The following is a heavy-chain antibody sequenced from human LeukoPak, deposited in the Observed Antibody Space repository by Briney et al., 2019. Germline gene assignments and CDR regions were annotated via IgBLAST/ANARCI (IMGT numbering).Heavy chain of an antibody. CDR3: AKVSGYSSGWGGQGRYYFDY. CDR2: ISGSGGST. J-gene: IGHJ4*02. D-gene: IGHD6-19*01. CDR1: GFTFSSYG. V-gene: IGHV3-23*01. Sequence: GGSLRLSCAASGFTFSSYGMSWVRQAPGKGLEWVSAISGSGGSTYYADSVKGRFTISRDNSKNTLYLQMNSLRAEDTAVYYCAKVSGYSSGWGGQGRYYFDYWGQGTLVTVSS.